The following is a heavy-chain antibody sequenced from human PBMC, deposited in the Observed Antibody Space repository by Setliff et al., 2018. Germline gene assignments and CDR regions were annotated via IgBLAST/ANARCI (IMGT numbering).Heavy chain of an antibody. D-gene: IGHD6-13*01. J-gene: IGHJ3*02. Sequence: GGSLRLSCAASGFTFNAYAMSWVRQAPGKGLEWVSGISSGGNTYYADSVKGRFTISRDNSKNTLYLQMNSLRAEDTAVYYCASAGHSGSWFPFDAFHIWGQGTMVTVSS. V-gene: IGHV3-23*01. CDR2: ISSGGNT. CDR3: ASAGHSGSWFPFDAFHI. CDR1: GFTFNAYA.